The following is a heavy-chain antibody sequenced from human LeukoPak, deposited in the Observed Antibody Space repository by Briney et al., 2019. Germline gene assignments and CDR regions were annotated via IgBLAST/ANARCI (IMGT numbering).Heavy chain of an antibody. Sequence: QPGGSLKLSCAASGFTFSSYEMNWVRQAPGKGLEWVSYIGSSGSTIYYADSVKGRFTISRDNAKNSLYLQMNSLRAEDTAVYYCASSGWYGLYYFDYWGQGTLVTASS. CDR2: IGSSGSTI. CDR3: ASSGWYGLYYFDY. V-gene: IGHV3-48*03. J-gene: IGHJ4*02. CDR1: GFTFSSYE. D-gene: IGHD6-19*01.